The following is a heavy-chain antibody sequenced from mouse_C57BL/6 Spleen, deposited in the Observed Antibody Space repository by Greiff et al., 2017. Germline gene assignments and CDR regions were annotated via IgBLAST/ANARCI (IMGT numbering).Heavy chain of an antibody. Sequence: QVQLQQPGAELVRPGTSVKLSCKASGYTFTSYWMHWVKQRPGQGLEWIGVIDPSDSYTNYNQKFKGKATLTVDTSSSTAYMQLSRLTSEDSAVYYCARGKRGHVDYWGQGTTLTVSS. V-gene: IGHV1-59*01. D-gene: IGHD3-3*01. CDR2: IDPSDSYT. CDR1: GYTFTSYW. J-gene: IGHJ2*01. CDR3: ARGKRGHVDY.